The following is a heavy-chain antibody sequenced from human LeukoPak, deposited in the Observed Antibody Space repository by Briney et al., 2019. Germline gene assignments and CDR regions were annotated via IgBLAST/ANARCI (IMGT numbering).Heavy chain of an antibody. D-gene: IGHD2-2*01. Sequence: PGGSLRLSCAASGFTFSSYGMHWVRQAPGKGLEWVAVIWYDGSNKYYADSVKGRFTISRDNSKNTLYLQMNSLRAEDTAVYYCAKGELGYCSSTSCLNIDIWGQGTMVTVSS. CDR2: IWYDGSNK. J-gene: IGHJ3*02. V-gene: IGHV3-33*06. CDR1: GFTFSSYG. CDR3: AKGELGYCSSTSCLNIDI.